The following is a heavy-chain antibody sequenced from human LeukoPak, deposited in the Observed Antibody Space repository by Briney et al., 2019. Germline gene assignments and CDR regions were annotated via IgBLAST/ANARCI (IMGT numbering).Heavy chain of an antibody. Sequence: ASVKVSCKVSGYTLTELSMHWVRQAPGKGLEWMGGFDPEDGETIYAQKFQGRVTMTEDTSTDTAYMELSSLRSEDTAVYYCATDLGSGWYFSVVYWGLGTLVTVSS. CDR1: GYTLTELS. CDR3: ATDLGSGWYFSVVY. D-gene: IGHD6-19*01. CDR2: FDPEDGET. V-gene: IGHV1-24*01. J-gene: IGHJ4*02.